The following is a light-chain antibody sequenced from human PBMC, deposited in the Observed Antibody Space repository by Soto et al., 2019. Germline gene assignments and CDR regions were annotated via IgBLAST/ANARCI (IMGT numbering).Light chain of an antibody. CDR1: QSVNSN. CDR3: QQYNNWLLT. J-gene: IGKJ1*01. CDR2: GAS. Sequence: EIVMTQSPATLSVSPGERATLSCRASQSVNSNLVWYQQKPGQAPRLLIYGASTRATGIPGRFSGSGYGTEFTLTIRSLQSEDFGVYYCQQYNNWLLTFGQGTKVEIK. V-gene: IGKV3-15*01.